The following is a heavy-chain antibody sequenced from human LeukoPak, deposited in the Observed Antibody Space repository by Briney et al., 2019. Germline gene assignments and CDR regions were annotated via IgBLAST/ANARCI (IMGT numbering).Heavy chain of an antibody. J-gene: IGHJ4*02. CDR2: ISAKNGNT. V-gene: IGHV1-18*04. CDR1: GYTFTTNG. CDR3: ARGGGGQWGYFDY. Sequence: ASVKASCKASGYTFTTNGIIWVRQAPGQGLEWMGWISAKNGNTNYAQNLQGRVTMTSDTSTSTAYMELRSLRSGDTAVYYCARGGGGQWGYFDYWGQGTLVTVSS. D-gene: IGHD3-16*01.